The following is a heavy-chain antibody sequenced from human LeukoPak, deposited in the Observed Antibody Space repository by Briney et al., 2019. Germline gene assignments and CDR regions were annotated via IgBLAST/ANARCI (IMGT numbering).Heavy chain of an antibody. J-gene: IGHJ4*02. V-gene: IGHV3-74*03. CDR1: GFTFSSSW. Sequence: GGSLRLSCAASGFTFSSSWMHWARQAPGKGLVWVSLIKSDGSIIKYADSVKGRFTISRDNAKNTLYLQMNSLRPEDTAVYYCASPFGAPGYWGQGTLVTVSS. CDR3: ASPFGAPGY. D-gene: IGHD3-10*01. CDR2: IKSDGSII.